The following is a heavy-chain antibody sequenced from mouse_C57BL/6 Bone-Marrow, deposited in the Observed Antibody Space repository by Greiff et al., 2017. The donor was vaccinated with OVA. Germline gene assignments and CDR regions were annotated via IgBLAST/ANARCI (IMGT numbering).Heavy chain of an antibody. CDR1: GYTFTDYY. CDR2: INPNNGGT. Sequence: EVQLQQSGPELVKPGASVKISCKASGYTFTDYYMNWVKQSHGKSLEWIGDINPNNGGTSYNQKFKGKATLTVDKSSSTAYMELRSLTSEDSAVYYCARGDYYSNPDYWGQGTTLTVSS. V-gene: IGHV1-26*01. CDR3: ARGDYYSNPDY. J-gene: IGHJ2*01. D-gene: IGHD2-5*01.